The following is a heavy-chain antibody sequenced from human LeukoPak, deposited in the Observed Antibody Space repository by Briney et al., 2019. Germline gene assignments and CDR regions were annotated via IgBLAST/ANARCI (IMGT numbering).Heavy chain of an antibody. CDR3: ARDFLRAFDY. J-gene: IGHJ4*02. Sequence: PSETLSLTCTVSGGSISSYYWSWIRRPPGKGLEWIGYIYYSGSTNYNPSLKSRVTISVDKSKNQFSLKLSSVTAADTAVYYCARDFLRAFDYWGQGTLVTVSS. CDR1: GGSISSYY. V-gene: IGHV4-59*12. CDR2: IYYSGST.